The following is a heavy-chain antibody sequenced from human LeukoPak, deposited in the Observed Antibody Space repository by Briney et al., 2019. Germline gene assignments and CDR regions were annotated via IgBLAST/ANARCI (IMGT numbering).Heavy chain of an antibody. D-gene: IGHD6-13*01. CDR3: ARHPGRAAAGVDY. Sequence: GESLEISCKGSGSRFSNYWIGWVRQMPGKGLEWIGIIYPGDSDSRYSPSFQGQVTISVDQSISTAYLQWSSLKASDTGIYYCARHPGRAAAGVDYWGQGTLVTVSS. CDR1: GSRFSNYW. CDR2: IYPGDSDS. J-gene: IGHJ4*02. V-gene: IGHV5-51*01.